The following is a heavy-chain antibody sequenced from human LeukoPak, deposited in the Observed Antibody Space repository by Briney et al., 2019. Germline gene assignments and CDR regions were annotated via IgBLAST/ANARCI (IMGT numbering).Heavy chain of an antibody. V-gene: IGHV4-39*01. J-gene: IGHJ4*02. D-gene: IGHD6-13*01. Sequence: SETLSLTCTVSGGSISSGNYYWGWIRQPPGKGLEWIGSIYYSGSTYYNPSLKSRVTISVDTSKNQFSLKLSSVTAADTAVYYCARTTGGDSIAAAGMEPFDYWGQGTLVTVSS. CDR1: GGSISSGNYY. CDR2: IYYSGST. CDR3: ARTTGGDSIAAAGMEPFDY.